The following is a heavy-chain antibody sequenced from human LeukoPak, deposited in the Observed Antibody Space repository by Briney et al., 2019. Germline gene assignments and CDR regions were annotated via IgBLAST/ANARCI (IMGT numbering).Heavy chain of an antibody. CDR3: ARAGRATLFDY. CDR1: GGSISSYY. J-gene: IGHJ4*02. V-gene: IGHV4-59*01. CDR2: IYYSGST. Sequence: SETLSLTCTVSGGSISSYYWSWIRQPPGKGLEWIGYIYYSGSTNYNPSLKSRVTISVDTSKNQFSLKLSSVTAADTAVYYCARAGRATLFDYWGQGTLVTVSS. D-gene: IGHD1-26*01.